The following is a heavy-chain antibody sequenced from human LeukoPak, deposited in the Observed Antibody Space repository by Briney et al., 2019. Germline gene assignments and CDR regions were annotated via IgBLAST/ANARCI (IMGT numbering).Heavy chain of an antibody. CDR1: GYRFTSYW. V-gene: IGHV5-10-1*01. D-gene: IGHD4-23*01. Sequence: GESLKISFKGSGYRFTSYWINWVRQMPGKGLEWMGRIDPSDSYTNYSPSFQGHVTISADKSISTAYLQWSSLKASDTAMYYCARDYGGDSDYWGQGTLVTVSS. CDR3: ARDYGGDSDY. CDR2: IDPSDSYT. J-gene: IGHJ4*02.